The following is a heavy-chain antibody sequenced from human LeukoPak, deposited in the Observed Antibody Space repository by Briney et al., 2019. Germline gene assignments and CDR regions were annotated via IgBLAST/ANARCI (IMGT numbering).Heavy chain of an antibody. CDR2: IYYSGST. V-gene: IGHV4-31*03. D-gene: IGHD7-27*01. Sequence: SQTLSLTSTVSGGSISSGGYYWSWIRQHPGKGLEWIGYIYYSGSTYYNPSLKSRVTISVDTSKNQFSLKLSSVTAADTAVYYCARAGAFDYYYGMDVWGQGTTVTVSS. CDR3: ARAGAFDYYYGMDV. CDR1: GGSISSGGYY. J-gene: IGHJ6*02.